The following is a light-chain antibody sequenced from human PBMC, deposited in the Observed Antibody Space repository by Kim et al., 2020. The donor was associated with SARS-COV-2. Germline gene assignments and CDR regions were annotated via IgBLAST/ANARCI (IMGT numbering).Light chain of an antibody. CDR2: DAS. CDR1: QGVSSS. CDR3: QQYDSYPRT. J-gene: IGKJ1*01. Sequence: EIVLTQSPATLSLSPGERATLSCRASQGVSSSLAWSQQNPGQAPRLLIYDASNRATGIPARFSGSGSGTDFTLTISSLEPEDFATYYCQQYDSYPRTFGQGNKVDIK. V-gene: IGKV3-11*01.